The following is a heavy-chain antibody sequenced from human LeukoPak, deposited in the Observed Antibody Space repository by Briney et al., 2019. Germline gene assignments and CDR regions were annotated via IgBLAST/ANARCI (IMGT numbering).Heavy chain of an antibody. Sequence: ASVKISCKVSGYTFTDYYMHWVQQAPGKGLEWMGLVDPEDGETIYAEKFQGRVTITADTSTNTAYMELSSLRSEDTAVYYCATSGKYCSSGSCYWYFDYWGQGTLVTVSS. V-gene: IGHV1-69-2*01. CDR2: VDPEDGET. D-gene: IGHD2-15*01. J-gene: IGHJ4*02. CDR3: ATSGKYCSSGSCYWYFDY. CDR1: GYTFTDYY.